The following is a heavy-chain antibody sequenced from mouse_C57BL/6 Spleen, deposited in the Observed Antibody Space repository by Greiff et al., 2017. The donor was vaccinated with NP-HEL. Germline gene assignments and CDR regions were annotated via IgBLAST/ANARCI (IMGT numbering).Heavy chain of an antibody. CDR1: GFTFSSYA. V-gene: IGHV5-9-1*02. CDR2: ISSGGDYI. CDR3: TRVYDGGDYFDY. D-gene: IGHD2-3*01. J-gene: IGHJ2*01. Sequence: EVKVVESGEGLVKPGGSLKLSCAASGFTFSSYAMSWVRQTPEKRLEWVAYISSGGDYIYYADTVKGRFTISRDNARNTLYLQMSSLKSEDTAMYYCTRVYDGGDYFDYWGQGTTLTVSS.